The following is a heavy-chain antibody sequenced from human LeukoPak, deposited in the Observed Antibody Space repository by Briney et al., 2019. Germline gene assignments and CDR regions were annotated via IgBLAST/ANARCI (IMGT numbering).Heavy chain of an antibody. D-gene: IGHD3-22*01. CDR3: AKLSGSQQIIDY. Sequence: GSLRLSCAASGFTFSSYGMHWVRQAPGKGLEWVAVISYDGSNKYYADSVKGRFTISRDNSKNTLYLQMSSLRAEDTAVYYCAKLSGSQQIIDYWGQGTLVTVSS. CDR2: ISYDGSNK. V-gene: IGHV3-30*18. J-gene: IGHJ4*02. CDR1: GFTFSSYG.